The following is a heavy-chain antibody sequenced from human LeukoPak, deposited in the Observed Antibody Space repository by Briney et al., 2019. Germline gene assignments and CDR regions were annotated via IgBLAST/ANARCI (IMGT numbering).Heavy chain of an antibody. D-gene: IGHD2-2*01. J-gene: IGHJ4*02. CDR2: IKKDGSEK. V-gene: IGHV3-7*01. CDR1: GFTFSSYG. Sequence: PPGRSLRLSCAASGFTFSSYGMHWVRHAPGKGLEWVSNIKKDGSEKYYVDSVKGRFTISRDNAKNSLYLLMNSLRAEDTAVYYCAREVKVVPAATGGDYFDYWGQGTLVTVSS. CDR3: AREVKVVPAATGGDYFDY.